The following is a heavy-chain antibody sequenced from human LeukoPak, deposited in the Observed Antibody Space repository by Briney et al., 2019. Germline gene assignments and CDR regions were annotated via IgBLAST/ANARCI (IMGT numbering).Heavy chain of an antibody. J-gene: IGHJ3*02. Sequence: ASVKVSCKASGYTFTSYGISWVRQAPGQGLEWMGWISAYNGNTNYAQKLQGRVTMTTDTSTSTAYMELRSLRSDDTAVYYCARDQGIVVVITGAFDIWGQGTMVTVSS. CDR2: ISAYNGNT. CDR3: ARDQGIVVVITGAFDI. V-gene: IGHV1-18*01. CDR1: GYTFTSYG. D-gene: IGHD3-22*01.